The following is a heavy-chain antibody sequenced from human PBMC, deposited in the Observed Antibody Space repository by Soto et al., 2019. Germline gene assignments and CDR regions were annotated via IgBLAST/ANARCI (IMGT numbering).Heavy chain of an antibody. CDR1: GGSISSGGYS. CDR3: ARGRVNYDILTGYSTYYFDY. D-gene: IGHD3-9*01. J-gene: IGHJ4*02. V-gene: IGHV4-30-2*01. Sequence: SETLSLTCAVSGGSISSGGYSWSWIRQPPGKGLEWIGYIYHSGSTYYNPSLKRRVTISVDRSKNQFSLKLSSVTAADTAVYYCARGRVNYDILTGYSTYYFDYWGQGTLVTVSS. CDR2: IYHSGST.